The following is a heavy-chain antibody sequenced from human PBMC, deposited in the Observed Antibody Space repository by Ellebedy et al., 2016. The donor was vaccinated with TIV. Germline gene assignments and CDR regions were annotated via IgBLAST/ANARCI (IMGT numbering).Heavy chain of an antibody. Sequence: ASVKVSCXASGYTFTDYYLHWVRQAPGQGLEWMGWINPNSGGTNYAHSFQGRVTMTRDTSIGTAYMEVSGLTSDDTAVYYCARDENYGALFWGQGTPVTVSS. V-gene: IGHV1-2*02. CDR3: ARDENYGALF. D-gene: IGHD4/OR15-4a*01. J-gene: IGHJ4*02. CDR2: INPNSGGT. CDR1: GYTFTDYY.